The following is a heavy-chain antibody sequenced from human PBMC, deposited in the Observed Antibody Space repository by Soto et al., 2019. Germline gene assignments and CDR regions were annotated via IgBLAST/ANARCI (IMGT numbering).Heavy chain of an antibody. J-gene: IGHJ4*02. D-gene: IGHD4-17*01. CDR1: GFTFSDYY. CDR3: ARVTHDYGEHVDY. Sequence: QVQLVESGGGLVKPGGSLRLSCAASGFTFSDYYMTWIRQAPGKGLDWISCISSGGSIISYAASVKGRFTISRDNAKNSLYLEMDSLRAEDTAVYYCARVTHDYGEHVDYWGQGTLVTVSS. V-gene: IGHV3-11*01. CDR2: ISSGGSII.